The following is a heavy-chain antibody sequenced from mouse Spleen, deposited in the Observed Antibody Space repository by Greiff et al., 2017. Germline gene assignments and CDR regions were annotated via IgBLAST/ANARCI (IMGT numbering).Heavy chain of an antibody. CDR2: IRNKANNHAT. CDR1: GFTFSDAW. CDR3: TRSTGTGYFDY. D-gene: IGHD4-1*01. J-gene: IGHJ2*01. V-gene: IGHV6-6*01. Sequence: EVQWVESGGGLVQPGGSMKLSCAASGFTFSDAWMDWVRQSPEKGLEWVAEIRNKANNHATYYAESVKGRFTISRDDSKSSVYLQMNSLRAEDTGIYYCTRSTGTGYFDYWGQGTTLTVSS.